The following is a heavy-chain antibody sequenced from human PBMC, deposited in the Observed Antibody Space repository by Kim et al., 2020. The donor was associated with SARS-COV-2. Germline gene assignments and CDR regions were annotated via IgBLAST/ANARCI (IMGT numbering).Heavy chain of an antibody. J-gene: IGHJ5*02. D-gene: IGHD3-22*01. CDR3: ARGGRPSALYDSSGHPVGYRFDP. CDR2: INHSGST. Sequence: SETLSLTCAVYGGSFSGYYWSWIRQPPGKGLEWIGEINHSGSTNYNPSLKSRVTISVDTSKNQFSLKLSSVTAADTAVYYCARGGRPSALYDSSGHPVGYRFDPWGQGTLVTVSS. CDR1: GGSFSGYY. V-gene: IGHV4-34*01.